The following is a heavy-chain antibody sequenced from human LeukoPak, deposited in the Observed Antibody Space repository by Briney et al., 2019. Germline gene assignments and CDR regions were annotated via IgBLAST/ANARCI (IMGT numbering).Heavy chain of an antibody. CDR1: GFTFSNYD. CDR3: AKDLSRAVAADWFDP. J-gene: IGHJ5*02. CDR2: ISDSGGST. D-gene: IGHD6-19*01. Sequence: RTGGSLRLSCAASGFTFSNYDMSWVRQAPGKGLEWVSSISDSGGSTYYADSVKGRFTISRDNSKNTLYLQMTNLRAADTAVYYCAKDLSRAVAADWFDPWDQGSLVTASS. V-gene: IGHV3-23*01.